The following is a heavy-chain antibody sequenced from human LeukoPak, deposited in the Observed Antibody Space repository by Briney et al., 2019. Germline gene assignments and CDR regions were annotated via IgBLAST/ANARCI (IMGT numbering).Heavy chain of an antibody. J-gene: IGHJ4*02. CDR3: AGGPNSSSWSYYFDY. CDR2: IYSGGST. V-gene: IGHV3-66*01. Sequence: PGGSLRLSCAASGFTVSSNYMSWVRQAPGKGLEWVSVIYSGGSTYYADSVKGRFTISRDNSKNTLYLQMNSLRAEDTAVYYCAGGPNSSSWSYYFDYWGQGTLVTVSS. D-gene: IGHD6-13*01. CDR1: GFTVSSNY.